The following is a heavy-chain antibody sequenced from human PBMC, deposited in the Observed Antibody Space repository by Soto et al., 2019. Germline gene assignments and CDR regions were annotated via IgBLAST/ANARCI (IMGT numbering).Heavy chain of an antibody. J-gene: IGHJ4*01. CDR2: IIPIFGTA. D-gene: IGHD1-26*01. Sequence: QVQLVQSGAEVKKPGSSVNVSCKASGGTFSSYSINWVRQAPGQGLEWMGEIIPIFGTANYAQKFQGRVTITADESTSTAYMELSSLRSEDTAVYYCAREGGRHSGGIDYWGHGTLVTVSS. V-gene: IGHV1-69*01. CDR1: GGTFSSYS. CDR3: AREGGRHSGGIDY.